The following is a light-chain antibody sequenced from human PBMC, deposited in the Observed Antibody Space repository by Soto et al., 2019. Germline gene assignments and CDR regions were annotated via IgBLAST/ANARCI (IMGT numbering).Light chain of an antibody. CDR1: QTISNY. V-gene: IGKV1-39*01. CDR3: QQSYNTPIT. CDR2: AAS. J-gene: IGKJ5*01. Sequence: DIQMTQSPSSLSASLGYRFTITCRASQTISNYLNWYQQKSGRAPELLVYAASNLQSGVPSRFTGSGSGTHFTLTISGLEPADFATYFCQQSYNTPITFGQGTQLEIK.